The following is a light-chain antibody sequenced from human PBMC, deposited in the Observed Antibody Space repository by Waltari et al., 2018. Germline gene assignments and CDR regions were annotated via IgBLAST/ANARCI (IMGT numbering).Light chain of an antibody. CDR3: YSAADNMGV. V-gene: IGLV3-27*01. CDR1: VLAKKY. Sequence: SYELTQQSSVSVSPGQTARITCSGDVLAKKYARWFQQKPGQAPVLVIYKDSERPSGIPERFSGSSSGTTVTLTISGAQVEDEADYYCYSAADNMGVFGGRTKLTVL. CDR2: KDS. J-gene: IGLJ3*02.